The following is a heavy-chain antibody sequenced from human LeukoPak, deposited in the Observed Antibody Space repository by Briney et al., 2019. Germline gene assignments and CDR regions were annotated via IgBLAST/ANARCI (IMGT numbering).Heavy chain of an antibody. CDR1: GYTFTSYG. V-gene: IGHV1-18*01. J-gene: IGHJ4*02. CDR3: ARGGITMVRGVIITFHFDY. CDR2: ISAYNGNT. D-gene: IGHD3-10*01. Sequence: ASVKVSCKASGYTFTSYGISWVRQAPGQGLEWMGWISAYNGNTNYAQKLQGRVTMTTDASTSTAYMELRSLRSDDTAVYYCARGGITMVRGVIITFHFDYWGQGTLVTVSS.